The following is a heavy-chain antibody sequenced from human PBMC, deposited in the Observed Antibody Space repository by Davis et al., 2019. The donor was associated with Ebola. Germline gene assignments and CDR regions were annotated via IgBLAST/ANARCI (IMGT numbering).Heavy chain of an antibody. CDR2: TYHSGST. CDR3: AKEHL. Sequence: PSGTLSLPCNVSGGAITSPTYYWAWIRQPTGKGLEWTGSTYHSGSTYYNPSLDSGVSISVDTSMKQFSLKLNSVTAADTAVSDCAKEHLWG. J-gene: IGHJ6*01. V-gene: IGHV4-39*07. CDR1: GGAITSPTYY.